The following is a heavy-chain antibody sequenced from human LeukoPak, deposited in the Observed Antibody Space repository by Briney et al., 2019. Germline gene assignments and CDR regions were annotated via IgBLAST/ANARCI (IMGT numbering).Heavy chain of an antibody. Sequence: SETLSLTCAVYGGSFSGYYWGWIRQPPGKGLEWIGSIYYSGSTYYNPSLKSRVTISVDTSKNQFSLKLSSVTAADTAVYYCAIDIVVVPAASLWFGYWGQGTLVTVSS. CDR2: IYYSGST. CDR1: GGSFSGYY. D-gene: IGHD2-2*01. V-gene: IGHV4-39*01. J-gene: IGHJ4*02. CDR3: AIDIVVVPAASLWFGY.